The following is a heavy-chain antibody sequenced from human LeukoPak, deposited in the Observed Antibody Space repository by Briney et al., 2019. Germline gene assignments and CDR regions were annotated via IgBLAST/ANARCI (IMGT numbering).Heavy chain of an antibody. V-gene: IGHV1-2*02. CDR3: AKDRARVGTMVDAFDM. Sequence: GGSAKVSCKASGYTFTGHYMHWVRQAPGQGLEWMGWINPKSGAPNYAQKFQGRVTMTRDTSISTAYMELSRLRSDDTAVYYCAKDRARVGTMVDAFDMWGQGTMVTVSS. J-gene: IGHJ3*02. CDR1: GYTFTGHY. CDR2: INPKSGAP. D-gene: IGHD1-1*01.